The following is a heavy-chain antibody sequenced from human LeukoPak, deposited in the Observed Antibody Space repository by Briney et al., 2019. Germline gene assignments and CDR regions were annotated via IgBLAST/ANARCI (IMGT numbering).Heavy chain of an antibody. CDR1: GFTFSSYG. D-gene: IGHD6-19*01. V-gene: IGHV3-30*18. Sequence: GGSLRLSCAASGFTFSSYGMHWVRQAPGRGLEWVAVISYDGSNKYYADSVKGRFTISRDNSKNTLYLQMNSLRAEDTAVYYCAKDGVSSGWSLDYWGQGTLVTVSS. CDR3: AKDGVSSGWSLDY. CDR2: ISYDGSNK. J-gene: IGHJ4*02.